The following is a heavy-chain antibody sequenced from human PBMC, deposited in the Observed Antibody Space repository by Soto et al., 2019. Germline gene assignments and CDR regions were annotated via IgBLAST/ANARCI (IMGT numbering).Heavy chain of an antibody. J-gene: IGHJ6*02. Sequence: QGQLVESGGGVVQPGQSLRLSCEGSGFTFKPFPMFWVRQAPGNGLECVASVSFDGTNPFYADSLKGRFTVSRDNSKDTLSLPLDRLRPEDTAVYFCVRDGRDCSSVRCDTPGRVYGLDVWGQGTAVTVSS. CDR1: GFTFKPFP. CDR2: VSFDGTNP. CDR3: VRDGRDCSSVRCDTPGRVYGLDV. D-gene: IGHD2-2*01. V-gene: IGHV3-30*01.